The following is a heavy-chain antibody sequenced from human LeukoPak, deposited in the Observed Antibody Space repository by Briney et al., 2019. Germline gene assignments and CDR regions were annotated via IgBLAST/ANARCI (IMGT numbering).Heavy chain of an antibody. CDR2: IYYSGST. CDR1: GGSISSSSHY. J-gene: IGHJ4*02. V-gene: IGHV4-39*01. D-gene: IGHD1-1*01. Sequence: SETLSLTCTVSGGSISSSSHYWGWIRQPPGKGLEWIGSIYYSGSTYYNSSLKSRVTISGDTSKHQISLKLSSVTAADTAVYYCARTGGDDNQSIDYWGRGTLVTVSS. CDR3: ARTGGDDNQSIDY.